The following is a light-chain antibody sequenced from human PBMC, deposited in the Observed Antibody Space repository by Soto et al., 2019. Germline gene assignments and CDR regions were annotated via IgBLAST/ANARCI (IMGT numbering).Light chain of an antibody. Sequence: EIVLTQSPGTLSLSPGERATLSCRASQSVSSSYLAWYQQKPGQAPRLRIYGASSRATGIPDRFSGSGSGTEFALTISRLEPEDFAVYYCQQYGSSRTFGQGTKVEI. CDR3: QQYGSSRT. V-gene: IGKV3-20*01. CDR2: GAS. CDR1: QSVSSSY. J-gene: IGKJ1*01.